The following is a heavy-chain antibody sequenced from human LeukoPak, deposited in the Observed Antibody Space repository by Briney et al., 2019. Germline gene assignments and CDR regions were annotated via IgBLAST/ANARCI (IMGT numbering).Heavy chain of an antibody. CDR1: GGSFSGYY. D-gene: IGHD3-3*01. CDR3: ARGLEITIFGVGPFDY. V-gene: IGHV4-34*01. J-gene: IGHJ4*02. CDR2: INHSGST. Sequence: SETLSLTCAVYGGSFSGYYWSWIRQPPGKGLEWIGEINHSGSTNYNPSLKSRVTISVDTSKNQFSLKLSSVTAADTAVYHCARGLEITIFGVGPFDYWGQGTLVTVSS.